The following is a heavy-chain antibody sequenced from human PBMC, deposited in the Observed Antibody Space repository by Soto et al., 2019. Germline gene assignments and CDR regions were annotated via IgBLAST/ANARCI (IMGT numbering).Heavy chain of an antibody. J-gene: IGHJ3*02. Sequence: ASVKVSCKASGYTFASYDINWVRQATGQGLEWMGWMNPNSGNTGYAQKFQGRVTMTTDTSTSTAYMELRSLRSDDTAVYYCARFLYYYDSSGYYLGAFDIWGQGTMVTVSS. CDR2: MNPNSGNT. CDR3: ARFLYYYDSSGYYLGAFDI. D-gene: IGHD3-22*01. CDR1: GYTFASYD. V-gene: IGHV1-8*01.